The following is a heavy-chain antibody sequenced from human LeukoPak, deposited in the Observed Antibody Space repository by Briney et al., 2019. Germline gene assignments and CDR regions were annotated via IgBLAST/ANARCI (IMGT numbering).Heavy chain of an antibody. CDR1: GXTFSSYW. V-gene: IGHV3-74*01. D-gene: IGHD2-21*02. J-gene: IGHJ4*02. Sequence: GGSLRLSCAASGXTFSSYWMHWVRQAPGKGLVWVSRINSDGSSTSYADSVKGRFTISRDNAKNTLYLQMNSLRVEDTAVYYCARGPHIVVVTAPDYWGQGTLVTVSS. CDR3: ARGPHIVVVTAPDY. CDR2: INSDGSST.